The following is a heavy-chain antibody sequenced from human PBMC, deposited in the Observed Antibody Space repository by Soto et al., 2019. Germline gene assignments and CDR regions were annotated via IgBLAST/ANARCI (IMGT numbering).Heavy chain of an antibody. Sequence: GGSLRLSCAASGFTFSSYAMHWVRQAPGKGLEWVAVISYDGSNKYYADSVKGRFTISRDNSKNTRYLQMNSLRAEDTAVYYCSVLTGSPPYYYSGMDVWGQGTTVTVSS. CDR2: ISYDGSNK. CDR1: GFTFSSYA. D-gene: IGHD3-9*01. J-gene: IGHJ6*02. V-gene: IGHV3-30-3*01. CDR3: SVLTGSPPYYYSGMDV.